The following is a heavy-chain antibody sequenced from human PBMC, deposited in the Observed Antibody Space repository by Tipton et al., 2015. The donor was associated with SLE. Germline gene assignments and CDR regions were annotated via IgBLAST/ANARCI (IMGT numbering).Heavy chain of an antibody. D-gene: IGHD6-13*01. CDR3: AKVYTGGAAAGTFDL. Sequence: GSLRLSCAASGFTFRTYAMSWVRKAPGKGLEWVSTISDGAGSTYYADSVKGRFTISRDNSAKNTLFLQMSSLRAEDTAVYYCAKVYTGGAAAGTFDLWGQGTLVTVSS. J-gene: IGHJ5*02. CDR1: GFTFRTYA. CDR2: ISDGAGST. V-gene: IGHV3-23*01.